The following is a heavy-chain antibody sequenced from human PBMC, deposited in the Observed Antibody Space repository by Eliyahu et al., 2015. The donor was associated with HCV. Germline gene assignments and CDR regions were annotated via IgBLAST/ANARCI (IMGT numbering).Heavy chain of an antibody. CDR1: GFTXSXXA. J-gene: IGHJ4*02. Sequence: EVQLLESGGGLVQPGGSXRLSCAASGFTXSXXAMSWVRQDPGKGXEWVSAISXSGGSTYYADSVKGRFTXSRDNSKNTLYLQMNSLRAEDTAVYYCAKVADDILTGYYTGLFDYWGQGTLVTVSS. CDR2: ISXSGGST. V-gene: IGHV3-23*01. D-gene: IGHD3-9*01. CDR3: AKVADDILTGYYTGLFDY.